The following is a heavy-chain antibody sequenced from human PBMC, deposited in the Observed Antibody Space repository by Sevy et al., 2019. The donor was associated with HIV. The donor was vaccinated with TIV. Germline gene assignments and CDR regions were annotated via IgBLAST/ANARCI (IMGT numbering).Heavy chain of an antibody. CDR3: AKDFYGSGSYYTTDY. Sequence: GGSLRLSCTASGFTFSSCAMTWFRQAPGRGLEWISSLSGNGGTTYYADSVKGRFTISRDNSKNTVCLLMNSLRAEDTTLYYCAKDFYGSGSYYTTDYWGQGTLVTVSS. CDR2: LSGNGGTT. CDR1: GFTFSSCA. D-gene: IGHD3-10*01. V-gene: IGHV3-23*01. J-gene: IGHJ4*01.